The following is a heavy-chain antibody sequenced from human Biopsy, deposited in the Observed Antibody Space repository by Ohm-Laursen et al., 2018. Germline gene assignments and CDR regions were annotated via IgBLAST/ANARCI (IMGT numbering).Heavy chain of an antibody. J-gene: IGHJ2*01. CDR3: ALLNPIRVANTRHWYFDL. CDR2: IFWADDK. Sequence: TQTLTLTCTFSGFSLSTSAVAVAWIRQPPGKALEWLALIFWADDKRYSPSLKSRLTITKDTSKNQVVLTMTNLGPVDTATYYCALLNPIRVANTRHWYFDLWGRGTLVTVSS. D-gene: IGHD5-12*01. V-gene: IGHV2-5*02. CDR1: GFSLSTSAVA.